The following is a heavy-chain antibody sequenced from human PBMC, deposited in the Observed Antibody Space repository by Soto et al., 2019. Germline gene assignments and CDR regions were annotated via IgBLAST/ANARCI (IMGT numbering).Heavy chain of an antibody. Sequence: ASVKVSCKASGYTFTNYGITWVRQAPGQGLEWMGWISTYTGKANYAQKFQGRVTMTTDTSTSTAYMDLRSLRSDDTAVYYCARDGSGYDWDYFDYWGQGTLVTVSS. CDR2: ISTYTGKA. D-gene: IGHD5-12*01. V-gene: IGHV1-18*01. CDR3: ARDGSGYDWDYFDY. CDR1: GYTFTNYG. J-gene: IGHJ4*02.